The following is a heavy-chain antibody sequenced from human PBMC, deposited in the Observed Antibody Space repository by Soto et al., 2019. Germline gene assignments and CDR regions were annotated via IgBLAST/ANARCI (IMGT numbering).Heavy chain of an antibody. CDR2: ISPYTGNT. Sequence: QVQLVQSGDEVKKPGASVKVSCKASGYIFVNYGIAWVRQAPGQGLEWMGWISPYTGNTHSATKVQGRITMTTDTYTSKTYMDLRSMTSDDTAVYYCVMVDNYVTPTPQDVWGQGTTVTVSS. CDR3: VMVDNYVTPTPQDV. CDR1: GYIFVNYG. D-gene: IGHD3-16*01. V-gene: IGHV1-18*01. J-gene: IGHJ6*02.